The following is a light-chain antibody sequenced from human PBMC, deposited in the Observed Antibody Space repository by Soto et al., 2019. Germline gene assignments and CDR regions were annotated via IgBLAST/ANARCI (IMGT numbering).Light chain of an antibody. CDR3: QQYYSTPRT. CDR2: WAS. CDR1: QSVLYSSHNKNY. Sequence: DIVMTQSPDSLAVSLGERATINCKSSQSVLYSSHNKNYLAWYQQKPRQPPKLLIYWASTRESGVPDRFSGSGSGTDFTLTIRSLQAEDVAVYYCQQYYSTPRTFGQGTKGDIK. J-gene: IGKJ1*01. V-gene: IGKV4-1*01.